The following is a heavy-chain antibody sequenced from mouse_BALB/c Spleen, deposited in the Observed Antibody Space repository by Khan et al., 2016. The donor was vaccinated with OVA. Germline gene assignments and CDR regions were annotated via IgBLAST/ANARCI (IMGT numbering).Heavy chain of an antibody. Sequence: QVQLQQSGAELVRPGTSVKVSCKASGYSFTDYLIDWVNQRPGQGLEWIGMINPGSGDTIYNEKFTGKATLTADKSSSTADMQLSSLTSDDSAVYFCSRGGYCSLAYWGQGTLVTVSA. CDR3: SRGGYCSLAY. CDR1: GYSFTDYL. J-gene: IGHJ3*01. CDR2: INPGSGDT. V-gene: IGHV1-54*01. D-gene: IGHD1-1*01.